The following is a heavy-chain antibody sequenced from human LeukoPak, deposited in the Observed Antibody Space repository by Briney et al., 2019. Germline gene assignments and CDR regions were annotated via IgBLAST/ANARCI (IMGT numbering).Heavy chain of an antibody. J-gene: IGHJ4*02. D-gene: IGHD4-11*01. CDR2: IKTDGSDT. CDR3: ARGDYSSHTL. Sequence: GGSLRLSCAASGLTFSSYWMHWVRQSPGKGLVWVSRIKTDGSDTYYADSVRGRFTISRDNAKNTLYLQMDSLRAEDTAVYFCARGDYSSHTLWGQGTLVTVSS. CDR1: GLTFSSYW. V-gene: IGHV3-74*01.